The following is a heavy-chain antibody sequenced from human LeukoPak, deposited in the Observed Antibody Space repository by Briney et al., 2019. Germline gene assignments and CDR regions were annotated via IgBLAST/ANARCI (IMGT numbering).Heavy chain of an antibody. Sequence: ASVKVSCKASGFTFTNYGISWVRQAPGQGLEWMGWISAYNGDTNYAQRLQGRVTMTTDTSTSTAYMELRSLGSDDTAVYYCARDPSNSSGWMTWFDPWGQGTLVTVSS. CDR2: ISAYNGDT. D-gene: IGHD6-19*01. CDR1: GFTFTNYG. J-gene: IGHJ5*02. CDR3: ARDPSNSSGWMTWFDP. V-gene: IGHV1-18*01.